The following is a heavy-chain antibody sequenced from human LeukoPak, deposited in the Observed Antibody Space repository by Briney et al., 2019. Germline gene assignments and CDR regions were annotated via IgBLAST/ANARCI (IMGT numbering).Heavy chain of an antibody. Sequence: PSETLSLTCTVSGGSISSYYWSWIRQPAGKGLEWIGRIYTSGSTNYNPSLKSRVTMSVDTSKNQFSLKLSSVTAADTAVYYCARDLGSGWASWFDPWGQGTLVTVSS. J-gene: IGHJ5*02. CDR1: GGSISSYY. CDR2: IYTSGST. CDR3: ARDLGSGWASWFDP. D-gene: IGHD6-19*01. V-gene: IGHV4-4*07.